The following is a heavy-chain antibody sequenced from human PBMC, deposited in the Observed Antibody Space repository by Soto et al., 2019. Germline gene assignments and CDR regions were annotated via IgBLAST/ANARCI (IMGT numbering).Heavy chain of an antibody. V-gene: IGHV3-30*18. D-gene: IGHD5-18*01. CDR3: AKVDTAMVTSVYYYGMDV. CDR2: ISYDGSNK. J-gene: IGHJ6*02. CDR1: GFTFSSYG. Sequence: QVQLVESGGGVVQPGRSLRLSCAASGFTFSSYGMHWVRQAPGKGLEWVAVISYDGSNKYYADSVKGRCTISRDNSKNTLYLKMNSLRAEDKAVYYCAKVDTAMVTSVYYYGMDVWGQGTTVTVSS.